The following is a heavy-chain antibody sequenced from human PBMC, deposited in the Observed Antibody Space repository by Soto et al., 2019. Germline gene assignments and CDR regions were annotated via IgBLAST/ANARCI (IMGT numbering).Heavy chain of an antibody. CDR1: GYSFTNYW. CDR2: IYPGDSDT. Sequence: XXSLKISCKGSGYSFTNYWIVWVRQMPGKGLEWMGIIYPGDSDTRYSPSFQGQVTISADKSISTAYLQWSSLKASEPAIYYCARQYCSSTSCYDWYFDLWGRGTLVTVSS. J-gene: IGHJ2*01. D-gene: IGHD2-2*01. V-gene: IGHV5-51*01. CDR3: ARQYCSSTSCYDWYFDL.